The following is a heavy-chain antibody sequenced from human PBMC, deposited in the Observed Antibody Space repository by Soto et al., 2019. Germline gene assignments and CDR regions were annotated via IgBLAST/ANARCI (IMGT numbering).Heavy chain of an antibody. D-gene: IGHD5-18*01. CDR3: ARPGGGSYCYDY. Sequence: QVQLVQSGAEEKKPGASVKVSCKASGYTFITYAIHWVRQAPGQRLEWMGWINGGNGNTKYSQKFQGRVTITTDTSARTAYMGLSSLRSEATAVYCCARPGGGSYCYDYWGQGTLVTVSS. V-gene: IGHV1-3*05. CDR2: INGGNGNT. J-gene: IGHJ4*02. CDR1: GYTFITYA.